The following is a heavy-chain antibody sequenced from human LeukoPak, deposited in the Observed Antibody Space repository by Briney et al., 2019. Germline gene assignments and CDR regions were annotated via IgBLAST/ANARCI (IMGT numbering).Heavy chain of an antibody. J-gene: IGHJ5*02. V-gene: IGHV1-69*05. CDR2: IIPNSGSA. Sequence: GASVKLSCKASGGTFSNYAISWVRQAPGQGLEWMGGIIPNSGSANNAQKFQGRGTITTDETTSTAYMVMSSLRSEDTAVDYCARDAYYDFWSGYSADLNWFVPWGQGTLVTVS. D-gene: IGHD3-3*01. CDR3: ARDAYYDFWSGYSADLNWFVP. CDR1: GGTFSNYA.